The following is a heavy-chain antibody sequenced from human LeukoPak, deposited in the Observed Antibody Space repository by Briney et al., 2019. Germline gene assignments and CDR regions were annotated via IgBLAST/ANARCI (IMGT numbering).Heavy chain of an antibody. CDR1: GYTFTGYY. CDR3: ARDTDSAGRSLNY. CDR2: INPNSGGT. Sequence: ASVKVSCKASGYTFTGYYMHWVRQAPGQGLEWMGWINPNSGGTNYAQKFQGRVTMTRDTSISTACMELSRLRSDDTAVYYCARDTDSAGRSLNYWGQGTLVTVSS. V-gene: IGHV1-2*02. D-gene: IGHD6-19*01. J-gene: IGHJ4*02.